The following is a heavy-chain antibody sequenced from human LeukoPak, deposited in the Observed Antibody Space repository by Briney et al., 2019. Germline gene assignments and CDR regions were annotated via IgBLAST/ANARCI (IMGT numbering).Heavy chain of an antibody. J-gene: IGHJ4*02. Sequence: VASVKVSCKAPGYTFTSYGISWVRQAPGQGLEWMGWISAYNGNTNYAQKLQGRVTMTTDTSTSTAYMELRSLRSDDTAVYYCARDYGGYYDSSGYPPPGYWGQGTLVTVSS. CDR3: ARDYGGYYDSSGYPPPGY. D-gene: IGHD3-22*01. V-gene: IGHV1-18*01. CDR2: ISAYNGNT. CDR1: GYTFTSYG.